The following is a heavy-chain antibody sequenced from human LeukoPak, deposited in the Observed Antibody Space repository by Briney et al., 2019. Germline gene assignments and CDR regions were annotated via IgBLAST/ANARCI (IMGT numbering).Heavy chain of an antibody. CDR2: INWNGDST. CDR3: ARDLRVVITGSFDS. V-gene: IGHV3-20*04. Sequence: GGSLRLSCAASGFTVSSNYMSWVRQAPGKGLEWVSGINWNGDSTDYADSVKGRFTISRDNAKNSLYLQMNSLRAEDTALYYCARDLRVVITGSFDSWGQGTLVTVSS. J-gene: IGHJ4*02. CDR1: GFTVSSNY. D-gene: IGHD3-22*01.